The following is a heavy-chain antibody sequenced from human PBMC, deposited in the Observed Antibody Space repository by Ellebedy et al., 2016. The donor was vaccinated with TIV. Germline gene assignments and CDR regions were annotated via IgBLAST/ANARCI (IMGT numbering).Heavy chain of an antibody. Sequence: ASVKVSXXASGYTFTSYGISWVRQAPGQGLEWMGWISAYNGNTNYAQKLQGRVTMTTDTSTSTAYMELRSLRSDDTAVYYCARVDTAMTTMGYWGQGTLVTVSS. V-gene: IGHV1-18*01. CDR1: GYTFTSYG. CDR2: ISAYNGNT. J-gene: IGHJ4*02. D-gene: IGHD5-18*01. CDR3: ARVDTAMTTMGY.